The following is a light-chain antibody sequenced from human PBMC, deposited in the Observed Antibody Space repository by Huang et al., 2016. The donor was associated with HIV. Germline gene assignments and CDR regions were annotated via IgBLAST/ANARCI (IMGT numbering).Light chain of an antibody. CDR1: ATVNRNL. Sequence: IVLRQSPGTLSLSPGDRAILTCCAGATVNRNLLAWYQQKPGQAPRLLIYAASTRATGIPDRFSGGASGTDFTLTISRLEPEDFAVYYCQQYGSSPWTFGQGTKVEIK. CDR2: AAS. CDR3: QQYGSSPWT. J-gene: IGKJ1*01. V-gene: IGKV3-20*01.